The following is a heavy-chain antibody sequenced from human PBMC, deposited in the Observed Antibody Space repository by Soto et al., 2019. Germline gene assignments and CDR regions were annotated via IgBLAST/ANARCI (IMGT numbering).Heavy chain of an antibody. CDR3: AHLFRARRPRGGDSGFPY. CDR1: GFTFSSYD. J-gene: IGHJ4*02. V-gene: IGHV3-13*01. CDR2: IGTAGDT. Sequence: GGSLRLSCAASGFTFSSYDMHWVRQATGKGLEWVSAIGTAGDTYYPGSVKGRFTISRENAKNSLYLQMNSLRAGDTATYYCAHLFRARRPRGGDSGFPYWGQGALVTVSS. D-gene: IGHD2-21*02.